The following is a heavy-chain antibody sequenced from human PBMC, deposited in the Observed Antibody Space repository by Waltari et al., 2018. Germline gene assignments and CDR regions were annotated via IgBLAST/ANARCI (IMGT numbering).Heavy chain of an antibody. CDR3: ATDHYRQSGYDS. D-gene: IGHD5-12*01. J-gene: IGHJ5*02. CDR2: YVPEDGET. CDR1: GYTLTEPP. V-gene: IGHV1-24*01. Sequence: QVQLVQSGAAVKKPGASVKVSCKVSGYTLTEPPMHWVRQAPGKGLEWMGGYVPEDGETIYAQSFQGRVAMTEDSSTDTAYMELTSLTSEDTAVYYCATDHYRQSGYDSWGQGTLVTVSS.